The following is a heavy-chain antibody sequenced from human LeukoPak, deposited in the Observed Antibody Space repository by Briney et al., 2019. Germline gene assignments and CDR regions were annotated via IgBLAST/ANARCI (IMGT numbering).Heavy chain of an antibody. J-gene: IGHJ3*02. CDR3: ATSYDYDAFDI. Sequence: ASVKVSCKASGYTFTSYGISWVRQAPGQGLEWMGRISAYNGNTNYAQKLQGRVTMTTDTSTSTAYMELSRLRSDDTAVYYCATSYDYDAFDIWGQGTMVTVSS. D-gene: IGHD5-12*01. CDR1: GYTFTSYG. CDR2: ISAYNGNT. V-gene: IGHV1-18*01.